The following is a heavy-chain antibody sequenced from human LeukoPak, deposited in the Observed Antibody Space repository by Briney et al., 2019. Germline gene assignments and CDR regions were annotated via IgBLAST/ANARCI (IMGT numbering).Heavy chain of an antibody. CDR1: GFPFSNYW. CDR3: ARDVSAEYDSASRIHHDC. J-gene: IGHJ4*02. Sequence: GGSLRLSCAASGFPFSNYWMTWVRQAPGKGLEWVADIKQDGSEKNYVDSVKGRFTISRDNAKNSLYLQMNSLRVEDRAVYYCARDVSAEYDSASRIHHDCWGQGTLITVSS. CDR2: IKQDGSEK. D-gene: IGHD3-22*01. V-gene: IGHV3-7*01.